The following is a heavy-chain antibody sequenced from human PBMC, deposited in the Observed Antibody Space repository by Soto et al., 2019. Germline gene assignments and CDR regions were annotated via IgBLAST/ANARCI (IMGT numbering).Heavy chain of an antibody. CDR1: GYTFTSYG. D-gene: IGHD4-4*01. CDR2: IRPNDGHT. CDR3: AVIGSGDYSDFDY. J-gene: IGHJ4*02. Sequence: ASVKVSCKGLGYTFTSYGISWVRQAPGQGLEWMGWIRPNDGHTNYAQKFQDRVTMTRDTSTTTVYMDLRSLGSDDTAVYYCAVIGSGDYSDFDYWGQGTLVTVSS. V-gene: IGHV1-18*01.